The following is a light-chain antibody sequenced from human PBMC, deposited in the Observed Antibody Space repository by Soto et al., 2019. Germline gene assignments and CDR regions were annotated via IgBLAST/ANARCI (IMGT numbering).Light chain of an antibody. CDR2: GIF. CDR1: QSVTNID. Sequence: ALTQSPGILSLSPGASVTLSSGPSQSVTNIDFDWYQQKHGQAPRLLIYGIFSTATDIPVRFSGSGSGTDFTLTINRLEPEDFVVYYCQQYSTLPLTFGQGTQLEVK. CDR3: QQYSTLPLT. V-gene: IGKV3-20*01. J-gene: IGKJ2*01.